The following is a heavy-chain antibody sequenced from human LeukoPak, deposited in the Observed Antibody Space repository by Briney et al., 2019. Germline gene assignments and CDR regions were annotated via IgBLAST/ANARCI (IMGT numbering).Heavy chain of an antibody. D-gene: IGHD1-7*01. CDR1: GFTFSSYA. J-gene: IGHJ4*02. CDR2: ISYDGSNK. Sequence: PGGSLRLSCAASGFTFSSYAMHWVRQAPGKGLEWVAVISYDGSNKYYADSVKGRFTISRDNSKNTLYLQMNSLRAEDTAVYYCAKELLLGTTTLWGYFDYWGQGTLVTVSS. V-gene: IGHV3-30*04. CDR3: AKELLLGTTTLWGYFDY.